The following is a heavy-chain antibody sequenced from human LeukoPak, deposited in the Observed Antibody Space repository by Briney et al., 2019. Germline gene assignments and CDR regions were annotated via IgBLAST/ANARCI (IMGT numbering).Heavy chain of an antibody. V-gene: IGHV3-48*03. CDR1: GFTFSSYE. Sequence: GGSLRLSCAASGFTFSSYEMNWVRQAPGKGLEWVSYISSSGSTIYYADSVKGRCTISRDNAKNSLYLQMNSLRAEDTAVYYCARIYYYYGMDVWGQGTTVTVSS. CDR3: ARIYYYYGMDV. J-gene: IGHJ6*02. CDR2: ISSSGSTI.